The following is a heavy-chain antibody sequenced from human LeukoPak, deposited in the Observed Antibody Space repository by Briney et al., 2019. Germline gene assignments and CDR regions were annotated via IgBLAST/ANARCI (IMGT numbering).Heavy chain of an antibody. CDR2: ISGSGGST. D-gene: IGHD4-17*01. V-gene: IGHV3-23*01. Sequence: QPGGSLRLSCAASGFTFSSYAMSWVRQAPGKGLEWVSAISGSGGSTYYADSVKGRFTISRDNSKNTLCLQLNSLRAEDTAVYYCAKVLVDYGDHFDYWGQGTLVTVSS. CDR1: GFTFSSYA. CDR3: AKVLVDYGDHFDY. J-gene: IGHJ4*02.